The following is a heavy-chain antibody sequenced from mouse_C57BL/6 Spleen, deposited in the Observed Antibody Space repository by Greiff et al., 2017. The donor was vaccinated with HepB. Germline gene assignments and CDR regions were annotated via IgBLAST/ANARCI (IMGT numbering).Heavy chain of an antibody. J-gene: IGHJ4*01. Sequence: VKLQQPGAELVRPGTSVKLSCKASGYTFTSYWMHWVKQRPGQGLEWIGVIDPSDSYTNYNQKFKGKATLTVDTSSSTAYMQLSSLTSEDSAVYYCATVDSSGYPYYYAMDYWGQGTSVTVSS. V-gene: IGHV1-59*01. CDR1: GYTFTSYW. CDR2: IDPSDSYT. D-gene: IGHD3-2*02. CDR3: ATVDSSGYPYYYAMDY.